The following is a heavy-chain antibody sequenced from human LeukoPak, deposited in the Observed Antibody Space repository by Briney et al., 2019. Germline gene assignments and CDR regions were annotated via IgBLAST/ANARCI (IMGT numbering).Heavy chain of an antibody. Sequence: PSETLSLTCAVSGDSFSSASYSWSWVRQPPGKGLEWIGSIYHSGSTYYNPSLKSRVTISVDTSKNQFSLKLSSVTAADTAVYYCARGFSLVTSDPWGQGTLVTVSS. D-gene: IGHD3-16*02. CDR2: IYHSGST. CDR1: GDSFSSASYS. V-gene: IGHV4-38-2*01. J-gene: IGHJ5*02. CDR3: ARGFSLVTSDP.